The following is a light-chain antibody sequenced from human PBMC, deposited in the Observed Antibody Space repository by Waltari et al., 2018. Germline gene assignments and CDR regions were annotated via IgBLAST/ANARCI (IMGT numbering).Light chain of an antibody. CDR2: HAS. CDR1: PSIGSS. Sequence: ETVVTQSPGTLSVSPGERATLSCRTSPSIGSSLAWYQQKPCQSPRLLIYHASTRATGSPARFSGSGSETEFTLTISSLQSEDSAVYYCQQYNNWPPGTFGQGTRVEV. CDR3: QQYNNWPPGT. J-gene: IGKJ1*01. V-gene: IGKV3D-15*01.